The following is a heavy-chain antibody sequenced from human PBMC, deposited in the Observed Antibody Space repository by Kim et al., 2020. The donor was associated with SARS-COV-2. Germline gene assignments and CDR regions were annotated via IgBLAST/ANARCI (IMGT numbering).Heavy chain of an antibody. Sequence: GGSLRLSCLASGFTFSDYYMSWIRQAPGKGLEWISSISDSGSNTSYADSAKGRFTISRDNARESLDLQMNSLRAEDTAVYYCARDLDYNFWTSVSSGYYGMDVWGLGTTVTVSS. J-gene: IGHJ6*02. CDR3: ARDLDYNFWTSVSSGYYGMDV. CDR1: GFTFSDYY. CDR2: ISDSGSNT. D-gene: IGHD3-3*01. V-gene: IGHV3-11*01.